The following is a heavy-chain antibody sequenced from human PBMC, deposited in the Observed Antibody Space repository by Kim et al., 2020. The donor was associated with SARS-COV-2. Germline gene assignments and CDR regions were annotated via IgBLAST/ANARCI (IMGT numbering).Heavy chain of an antibody. J-gene: IGHJ6*02. V-gene: IGHV3-74*01. D-gene: IGHD2-15*01. CDR1: GFTFSSYW. Sequence: GGSLRLSCAASGFTFSSYWMHWVRQAPGKGLVWVSRINSDGIITNYADSVKGRFTISRDNAKNTLYLQMNSLRAEDTALYYCARGGDIPYYYGMDVWGQGTKVTVPS. CDR2: INSDGIIT. CDR3: ARGGDIPYYYGMDV.